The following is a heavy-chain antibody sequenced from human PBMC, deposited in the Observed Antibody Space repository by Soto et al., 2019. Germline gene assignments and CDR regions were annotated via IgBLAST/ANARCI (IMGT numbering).Heavy chain of an antibody. D-gene: IGHD3-22*01. CDR1: GHTFTSYD. CDR3: ASVYYYDSSGYPGDAFDI. CDR2: MNPNSGNT. Sequence: ASVKVSCKASGHTFTSYDINWVRQATGQGLEWMGWMNPNSGNTGYAQKFQGRVTMTRNTSISTAYMELSSLRSEDTAVYYCASVYYYDSSGYPGDAFDIWGQGTMVTVSS. J-gene: IGHJ3*02. V-gene: IGHV1-8*01.